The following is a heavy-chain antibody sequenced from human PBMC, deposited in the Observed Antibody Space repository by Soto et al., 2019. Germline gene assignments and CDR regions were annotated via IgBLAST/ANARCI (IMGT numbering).Heavy chain of an antibody. V-gene: IGHV4-30-2*03. CDR3: ARTSGYSLYDY. CDR1: GGSISSGGYS. J-gene: IGHJ4*02. CDR2: IYYSGST. Sequence: SETLSLTCAVSGGSISSGGYSWSWIRQPPGKGLEWIGYIYYSGSTYYNPSLKSRVTISVDTSKNQFSLKLRSEDTAVYYCARTSGYSLYDYWGQGTLVTVSS. D-gene: IGHD3-3*01.